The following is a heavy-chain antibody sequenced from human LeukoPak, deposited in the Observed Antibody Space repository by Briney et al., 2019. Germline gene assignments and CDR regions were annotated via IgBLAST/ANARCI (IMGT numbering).Heavy chain of an antibody. Sequence: PGGSLRPSCAASGFDFSTYSIDWVRRAPGKGLEWVSYISSSSSNIYHADSVKGRFTISRDNAKNSLHLQMNSLRAEDTAVYYCARVGRSGWTVDYWGQGTLVTVSS. J-gene: IGHJ4*02. CDR1: GFDFSTYS. D-gene: IGHD6-19*01. CDR2: ISSSSSNI. CDR3: ARVGRSGWTVDY. V-gene: IGHV3-21*03.